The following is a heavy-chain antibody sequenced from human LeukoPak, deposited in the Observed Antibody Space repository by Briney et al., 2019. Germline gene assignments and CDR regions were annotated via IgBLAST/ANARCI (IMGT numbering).Heavy chain of an antibody. D-gene: IGHD4-17*01. Sequence: GGSLRLSCAASGFTFSDYYMSWIRQAPGKGLEWVSYISSSGSTIYYADSVKGRFTISRDNAKNSLYLQMNSLRTEDTAVYYCAREWTTNYAFDIWGQGTMDTVSS. V-gene: IGHV3-11*01. CDR3: AREWTTNYAFDI. J-gene: IGHJ3*02. CDR2: ISSSGSTI. CDR1: GFTFSDYY.